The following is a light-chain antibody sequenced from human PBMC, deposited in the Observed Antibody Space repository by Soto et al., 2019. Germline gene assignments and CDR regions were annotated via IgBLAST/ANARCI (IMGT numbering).Light chain of an antibody. CDR3: SSYTGSSTPYV. CDR1: SSDIGGYNY. CDR2: DVN. Sequence: QSALTQPASVSGSPGQSITFSCTGTSSDIGGYNYVSWYQQHPGEAPKLMIYDVNNRPSGVSNRFSGSKSGNTASLTISGLQAEDEADYYCSSYTGSSTPYVFGTGTKVTVL. V-gene: IGLV2-14*01. J-gene: IGLJ1*01.